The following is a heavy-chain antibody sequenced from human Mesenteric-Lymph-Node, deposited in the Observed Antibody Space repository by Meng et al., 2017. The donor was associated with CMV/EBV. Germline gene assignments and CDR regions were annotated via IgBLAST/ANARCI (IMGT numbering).Heavy chain of an antibody. CDR2: IYYSGST. CDR1: GDSMYSISYY. V-gene: IGHV4-39*01. Sequence: SETLSLTCTVSGDSMYSISYYWGWIRQPPGKGLEWIGNIYYSGSTYYNPSLKSRVTISVDTSKNHFSLKLGSLTAADIAVYYCARLIAARHDFYYYYGIDVWGQGTTVTVSS. CDR3: ARLIAARHDFYYYYGIDV. J-gene: IGHJ6*02. D-gene: IGHD6-6*01.